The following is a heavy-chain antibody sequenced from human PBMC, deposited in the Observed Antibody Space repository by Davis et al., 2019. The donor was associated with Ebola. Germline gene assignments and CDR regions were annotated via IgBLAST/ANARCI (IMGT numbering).Heavy chain of an antibody. Sequence: MPSETLSLTCTVSGGSITSSDYYWSWFRQPPGKGLEWIGYIYYSGNTNYNPSLKSRVSISVDTSRHQFSLKLSSVTAADTAVYFCARGGGWFDPWGQGTLVTVSS. CDR2: IYYSGNT. CDR3: ARGGGWFDP. J-gene: IGHJ5*02. V-gene: IGHV4-61*08. D-gene: IGHD3-10*01. CDR1: GGSITSSDYY.